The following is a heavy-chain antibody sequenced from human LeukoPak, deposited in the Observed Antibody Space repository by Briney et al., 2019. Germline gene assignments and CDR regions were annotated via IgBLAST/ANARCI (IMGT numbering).Heavy chain of an antibody. CDR2: LYYTVST. D-gene: IGHD2-2*01. CDR3: ARMEEYRLHATMAFNL. CDR1: GDSISNNY. V-gene: IGHV4-59*01. Sequence: PSETLSLTCTVSGDSISNNYWGWIRQPPGKGLEGVAYLYYTVSTYFNPSLQSRVSISADTSKEQVSLKVTSVTAAYTAIYYCARMEEYRLHATMAFNLWGRGTAVTVSA. J-gene: IGHJ3*01.